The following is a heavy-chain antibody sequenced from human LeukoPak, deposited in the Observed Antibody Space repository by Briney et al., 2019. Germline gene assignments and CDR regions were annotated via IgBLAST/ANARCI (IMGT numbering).Heavy chain of an antibody. D-gene: IGHD5-12*01. Sequence: PGGSLRLSCAASGFTFSSYWMHWVRQAPGKGLVWVSRINSDGSSTSYADSVKGRFTISRDNAKNTLYLQMDSLRAEDTAVYYCASGSGYTAFDIWGRGTMVTVSS. V-gene: IGHV3-74*01. CDR2: INSDGSST. J-gene: IGHJ3*02. CDR3: ASGSGYTAFDI. CDR1: GFTFSSYW.